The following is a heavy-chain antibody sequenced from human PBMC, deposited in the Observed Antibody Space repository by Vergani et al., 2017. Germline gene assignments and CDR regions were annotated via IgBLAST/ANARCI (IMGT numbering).Heavy chain of an antibody. J-gene: IGHJ6*02. D-gene: IGHD2-15*01. CDR1: GYTFTSYY. V-gene: IGHV1-46*01. CDR3: ARSRCSGGSCCSDYYYYYGMDV. Sequence: QVQLVQSGAEVKKPGASVKVSCKASGYTFTSYYMHWVRPAPGQGLEWMGIINPSGGSTSYAQKFQGRVTMTRDTSTSTVYMELSSLRSEDTAVYYCARSRCSGGSCCSDYYYYYGMDVWGQGTTVTVSS. CDR2: INPSGGST.